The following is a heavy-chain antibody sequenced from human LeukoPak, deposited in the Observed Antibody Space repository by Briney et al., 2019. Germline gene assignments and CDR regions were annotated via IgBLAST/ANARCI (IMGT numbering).Heavy chain of an antibody. D-gene: IGHD6-25*01. CDR3: ARDQGGRDDY. V-gene: IGHV1-18*01. J-gene: IGHJ4*02. Sequence: ASVKVSCKASGYTFTNYGISWVRQAPGQGLEWMGWISAYNGHTNYAQTFQGRVTMTRDTSISTAYMDLSSLKSDDTAVYYCARDQGGRDDYWGQGTLVTVSS. CDR1: GYTFTNYG. CDR2: ISAYNGHT.